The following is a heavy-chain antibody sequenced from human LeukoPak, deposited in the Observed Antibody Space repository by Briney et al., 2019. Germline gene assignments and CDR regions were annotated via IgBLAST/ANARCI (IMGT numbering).Heavy chain of an antibody. CDR3: AHKGRGSGSYTM. J-gene: IGHJ4*02. CDR1: GFSLSADGLA. V-gene: IGHV2-5*01. Sequence: SGPALVKPTQTLTLTCTFSGFSLSADGLAVDWIRQPPGKALEWLAVSYWNTDKSYSPALKSRLTMTKDTSKNQVVLIMTNMAPVDTGTYYCAHKGRGSGSYTMWGQGVLVTVSS. D-gene: IGHD3-10*01. CDR2: SYWNTDK.